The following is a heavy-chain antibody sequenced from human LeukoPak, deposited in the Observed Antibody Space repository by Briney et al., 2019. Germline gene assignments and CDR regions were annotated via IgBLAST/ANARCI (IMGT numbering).Heavy chain of an antibody. CDR1: VHSLTELS. CDR2: FDPEAGAT. J-gene: IGHJ4*02. D-gene: IGHD6-19*01. V-gene: IGHV1-24*01. Sequence: GASVKVSCKVSVHSLTELSIHWVRQAPGKGLEWMGGFDPEAGATLYAQSFQDRVIMTEDTSIDTTYMELTSLRSDDTAVYFCATDLAVAASGGFDYWGQGTLITVSS. CDR3: ATDLAVAASGGFDY.